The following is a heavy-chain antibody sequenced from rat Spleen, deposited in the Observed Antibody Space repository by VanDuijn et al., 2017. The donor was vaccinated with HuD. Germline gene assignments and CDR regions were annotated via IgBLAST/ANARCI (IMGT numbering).Heavy chain of an antibody. Sequence: EVQLMESNGGLVQPGRSLKLSCAASGFTVSDYYMAWVRQAPTAGLEWVATFSFDGRTTYYRDSVKGRFIISRDNAKSTLYLQMDSLRSEDTATYYCARHVGYTTDYYYALFDYWGQGVMVTVSS. J-gene: IGHJ2*01. CDR3: ARHVGYTTDYYYALFDY. CDR2: FSFDGRTT. D-gene: IGHD1-6*01. V-gene: IGHV5-29*01. CDR1: GFTVSDYY.